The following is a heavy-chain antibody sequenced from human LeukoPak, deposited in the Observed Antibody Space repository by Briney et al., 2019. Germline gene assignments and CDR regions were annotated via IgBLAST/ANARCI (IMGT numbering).Heavy chain of an antibody. CDR3: AKEGSSGSYDY. Sequence: GGSLRLSCAASGFAFSSYAISWVRQAPGKGLEWVSAISGSGGSTYYADSVKGRFTISRDNSKNTLYLQMSSLRAEDTAVYYCAKEGSSGSYDYWGQGTLVTVSS. J-gene: IGHJ4*02. CDR1: GFAFSSYA. CDR2: ISGSGGST. V-gene: IGHV3-23*01. D-gene: IGHD1-26*01.